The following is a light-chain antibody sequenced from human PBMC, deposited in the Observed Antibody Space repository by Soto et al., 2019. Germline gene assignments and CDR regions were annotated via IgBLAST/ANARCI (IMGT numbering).Light chain of an antibody. CDR3: LLWPRNDCVV. V-gene: IGLV5-37*01. CDR2: YFSDSDK. J-gene: IGLJ2*01. Sequence: QTVVTQPPSSSASPGESARLTCTLPSDINVGRYKVDWYQQRPGSPPRFLLYYFSDSDKGQGSGVPRRFSGSKDSSANTAILLISGLQSDDDADSYCLLWPRNDCVVFGGGTKLPVL. CDR1: SDINVGRYK.